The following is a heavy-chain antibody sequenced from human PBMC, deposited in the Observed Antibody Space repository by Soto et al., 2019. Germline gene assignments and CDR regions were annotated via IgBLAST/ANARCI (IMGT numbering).Heavy chain of an antibody. CDR3: ARAQSFYFDY. Sequence: ASVKGSCKASGYTFTDYDIHWVRQAPGHGLEWMGWINPNSGGTKYAQNFQGWVTMTRDTSISTAYMELSRLRSDDTAVYYCARAQSFYFDYWGQGTLVTVSS. CDR2: INPNSGGT. V-gene: IGHV1-2*04. J-gene: IGHJ4*02. CDR1: GYTFTDYD.